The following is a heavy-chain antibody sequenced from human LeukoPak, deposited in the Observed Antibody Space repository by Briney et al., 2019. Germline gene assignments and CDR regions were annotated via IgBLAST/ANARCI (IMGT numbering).Heavy chain of an antibody. J-gene: IGHJ4*02. CDR3: AGGGGIAAAGLDFDY. CDR2: IWYDGSNK. D-gene: IGHD6-13*01. Sequence: GGSLRLSCAASGFTFSTYGMHWVRQAPGKGLEWVAVIWYDGSNKYYADSVKGRFTISRDNSKNTLYLQMNSLRAEDTAVYYCAGGGGIAAAGLDFDYWGQGTLVTVSS. V-gene: IGHV3-30*19. CDR1: GFTFSTYG.